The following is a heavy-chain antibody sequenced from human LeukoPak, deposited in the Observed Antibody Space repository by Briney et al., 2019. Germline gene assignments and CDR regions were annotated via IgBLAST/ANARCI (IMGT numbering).Heavy chain of an antibody. Sequence: GASVKVSCKTSGGTFNNYAISWVRQAPGQGLEWMGRIIPILRIPDYAQNFQGRVTISADKSRSTAYMELSSLKSEDTAVYYCARSGGSSWYVSMYYWGQGTLVTVSS. CDR2: IIPILRIP. V-gene: IGHV1-69*04. CDR3: ARSGGSSWYVSMYY. D-gene: IGHD6-13*01. CDR1: GGTFNNYA. J-gene: IGHJ4*02.